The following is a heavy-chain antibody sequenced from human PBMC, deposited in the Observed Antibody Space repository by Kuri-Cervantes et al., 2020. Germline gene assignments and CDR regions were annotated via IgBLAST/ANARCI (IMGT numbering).Heavy chain of an antibody. CDR3: ARVNTMMAWYQYYYMDV. Sequence: LSLICAASGFTFSSYGMHWVRQAPGKGLGWVAVIWYDGSNKYYADSVKGRFTISRNNSQNTLYLQTNSLRAEDTAVYYCARVNTMMAWYQYYYMDVWGKGTTVTVSS. V-gene: IGHV3-33*01. CDR2: IWYDGSNK. CDR1: GFTFSSYG. J-gene: IGHJ6*03. D-gene: IGHD2-2*01.